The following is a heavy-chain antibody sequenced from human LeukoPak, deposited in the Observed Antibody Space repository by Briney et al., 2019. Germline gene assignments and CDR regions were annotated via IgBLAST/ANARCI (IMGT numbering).Heavy chain of an antibody. Sequence: GGSLRLSCAASGFTFSSYWMSWVRQAPGKGLEWVANIKQDGSEKYYVDSVKGRFTISRDNAKNSLYLQMNSLRAEDTAVYYCARVDIVATITFFYYYGMDVWGQGTTVTASS. CDR2: IKQDGSEK. D-gene: IGHD5-12*01. J-gene: IGHJ6*02. CDR1: GFTFSSYW. V-gene: IGHV3-7*01. CDR3: ARVDIVATITFFYYYGMDV.